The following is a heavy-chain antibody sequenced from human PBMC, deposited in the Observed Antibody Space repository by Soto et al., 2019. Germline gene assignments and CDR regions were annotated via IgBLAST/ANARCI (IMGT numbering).Heavy chain of an antibody. V-gene: IGHV3-64D*08. CDR3: VKDLGHSSSPSGMDV. J-gene: IGHJ6*02. CDR1: GFTFSNYA. Sequence: GGSLRLSCSASGFTFSNYAMHWVRQAPDKGLEYISAIRGNGDSTYYADSVKGRFIIYRDNSKNTLYLQMSSLRAEDTAVYYCVKDLGHSSSPSGMDVWGQGTTVTVSS. D-gene: IGHD6-19*01. CDR2: IRGNGDST.